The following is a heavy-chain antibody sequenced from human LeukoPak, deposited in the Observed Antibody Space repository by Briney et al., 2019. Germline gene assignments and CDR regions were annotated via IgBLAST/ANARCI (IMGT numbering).Heavy chain of an antibody. Sequence: DPGGPLRLSCAASGFTFSSYAMSWVRQPPGKGLEWIGEMYLSGTTHSNPSVKSRVTISIDKSKNQFFLNLSSVTAADTAVYYCAGLVGRYSSGLYYYYFDYWGQGTLVTVSS. J-gene: IGHJ4*02. CDR2: MYLSGTT. CDR3: AGLVGRYSSGLYYYYFDY. V-gene: IGHV4-4*02. CDR1: GFTFSSYAM. D-gene: IGHD3-22*01.